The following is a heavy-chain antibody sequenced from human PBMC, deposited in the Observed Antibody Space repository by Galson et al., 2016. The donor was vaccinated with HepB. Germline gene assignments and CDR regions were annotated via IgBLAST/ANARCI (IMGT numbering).Heavy chain of an antibody. Sequence: SLRLSCAASGFIFSDYYMSWIRQAPGKGLEWVSYISSSGSYTNYAKSVKGQFTMSRDNAKNSLYLHMNSLRAEDTAVYYCERGTTVTTAPHDYWGQGTLVAVSS. CDR1: GFIFSDYY. J-gene: IGHJ4*02. CDR3: ERGTTVTTAPHDY. D-gene: IGHD4-17*01. CDR2: ISSSGSYT. V-gene: IGHV3-11*06.